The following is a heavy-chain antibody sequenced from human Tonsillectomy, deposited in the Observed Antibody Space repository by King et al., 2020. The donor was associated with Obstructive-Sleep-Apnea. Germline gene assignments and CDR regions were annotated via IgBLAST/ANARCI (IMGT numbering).Heavy chain of an antibody. Sequence: VQLVESGGGLVQPGGSLRLSCAVSGFTFSSNWMHWVRQAPGKGLVWVSRINSDGSGTYYADSVKGRFTISRDNGKNTLYLQMNSLRAEDTAVYYCVRGNSWYGSFQRWGQGTLVTVSS. CDR1: GFTFSSNW. J-gene: IGHJ1*01. D-gene: IGHD6-13*01. CDR3: VRGNSWYGSFQR. V-gene: IGHV3-74*01. CDR2: INSDGSGT.